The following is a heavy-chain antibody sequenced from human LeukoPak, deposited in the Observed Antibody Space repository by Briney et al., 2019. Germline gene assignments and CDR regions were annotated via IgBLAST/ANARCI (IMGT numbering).Heavy chain of an antibody. J-gene: IGHJ3*02. Sequence: SETLSLTCTVSGGSISSYYWSWIRQPPGKGLEWIGYIYYSGSTNYNPSLKSRVTISVDTSKNQFSLKLSSVTAADTAVYYCARDGSGSYSGYDAFDIWGQGTMVTDSS. CDR1: GGSISSYY. D-gene: IGHD1-26*01. CDR3: ARDGSGSYSGYDAFDI. V-gene: IGHV4-59*01. CDR2: IYYSGST.